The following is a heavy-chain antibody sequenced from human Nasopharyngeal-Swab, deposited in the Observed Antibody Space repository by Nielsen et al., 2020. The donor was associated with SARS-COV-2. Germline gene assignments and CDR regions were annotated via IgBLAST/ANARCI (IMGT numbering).Heavy chain of an antibody. J-gene: IGHJ4*02. CDR3: ARDTPAMFAY. CDR1: GFTFSMYT. Sequence: GGSLRLSCAASGFTFSMYTMNWVRQAPGKGLEWVSAISSSGDYIYYAPSVEGRFTISRDNAKDSLYLQMNSLRAEDTAIYYCARDTPAMFAYWGQGALVTVSS. CDR2: ISSSGDYI. V-gene: IGHV3-21*01.